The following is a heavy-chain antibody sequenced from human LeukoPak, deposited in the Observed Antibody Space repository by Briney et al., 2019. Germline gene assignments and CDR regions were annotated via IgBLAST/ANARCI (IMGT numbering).Heavy chain of an antibody. D-gene: IGHD4-17*01. CDR3: ARDQGLRFFDY. J-gene: IGHJ4*02. Sequence: GGSLRLSCTASGFTFGDYAMSWVRQAPGKGLEWVSYISSSSSTIYYADSVKGRFTISRDNAKNSLYLQMNSLRAEDTAVYYCARDQGLRFFDYWGQGTLVTVSS. CDR1: GFTFGDYA. CDR2: ISSSSSTI. V-gene: IGHV3-48*04.